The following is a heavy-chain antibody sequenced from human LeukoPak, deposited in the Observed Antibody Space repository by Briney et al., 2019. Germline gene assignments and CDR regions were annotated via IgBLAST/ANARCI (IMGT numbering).Heavy chain of an antibody. Sequence: GGSLRLSCAASGFTFSAYSMNWVRQAPGKGLEWVSPISSSSSYIYYADSVKGRLTISRDNAKNSLYLQMNSLRAEDTAVYYCATEGYYYGFDIWGQGTMVTVSS. J-gene: IGHJ3*02. CDR1: GFTFSAYS. D-gene: IGHD3-10*01. CDR3: ATEGYYYGFDI. V-gene: IGHV3-21*01. CDR2: ISSSSSYI.